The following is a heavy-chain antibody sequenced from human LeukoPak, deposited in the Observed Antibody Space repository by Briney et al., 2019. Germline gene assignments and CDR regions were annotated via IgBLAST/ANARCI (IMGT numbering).Heavy chain of an antibody. CDR3: ARESGSSGYFESDAAFDI. J-gene: IGHJ3*02. D-gene: IGHD3-22*01. V-gene: IGHV1-69*05. CDR1: GGTFSSYA. Sequence: GASVTVSCKASGGTFSSYAISWVRQAPGQGLEWMGGIIPIFGTANYAQKFQGRVTITTDESTSTAYMELSSLRSEDTAVYYCARESGSSGYFESDAAFDIWGQGTMVTVSS. CDR2: IIPIFGTA.